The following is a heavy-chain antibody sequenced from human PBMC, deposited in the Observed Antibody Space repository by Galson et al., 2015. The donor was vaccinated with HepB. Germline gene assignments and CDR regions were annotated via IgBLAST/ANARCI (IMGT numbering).Heavy chain of an antibody. CDR1: GYTFATYG. CDR2: ISAYNGNT. CDR3: ARDCQSLNTFIAVADDAFDI. D-gene: IGHD6-19*01. V-gene: IGHV1-18*01. J-gene: IGHJ3*02. Sequence: SVKVSCKASGYTFATYGISWVRQAPGQGLEWMGWISAYNGNTNYAQKLQGRVTMTTDTSTSTAYMELRSLRSDDTAVYYCARDCQSLNTFIAVADDAFDIWGQGTMVTVSS.